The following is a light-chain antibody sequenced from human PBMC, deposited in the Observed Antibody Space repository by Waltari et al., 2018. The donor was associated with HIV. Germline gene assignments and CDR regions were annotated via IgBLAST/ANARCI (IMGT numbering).Light chain of an antibody. J-gene: IGLJ7*01. CDR1: GSNIGSNH. CDR2: ATN. V-gene: IGLV1-51*02. CDR3: EAWDSSLRGAV. Sequence: QSVLTQPPSMSAAPGQKVTISCSGSGSNIGSNHVSWYQQLPGPAPKLLMYATNRRPPGIPDRFSCSKSGTSATLDITGLQTGDEADYDCEAWDSSLRGAVFGGGTQLTVL.